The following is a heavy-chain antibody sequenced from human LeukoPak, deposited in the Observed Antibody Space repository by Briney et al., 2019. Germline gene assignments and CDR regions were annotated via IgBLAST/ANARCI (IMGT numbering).Heavy chain of an antibody. CDR2: IRSKAYGGTT. CDR3: TRDRVVVAATPASYYYYGMDV. Sequence: GGSLRLSCTASGFTFGDYAMSWFRQAPGKGLEWVGFIRSKAYGGTTEYVAPVKGRFTISRDDSKSIAYLQMNSLKTEDTAVYYCTRDRVVVAATPASYYYYGMDVWGQGTTVTVSS. V-gene: IGHV3-49*03. J-gene: IGHJ6*02. D-gene: IGHD2-15*01. CDR1: GFTFGDYA.